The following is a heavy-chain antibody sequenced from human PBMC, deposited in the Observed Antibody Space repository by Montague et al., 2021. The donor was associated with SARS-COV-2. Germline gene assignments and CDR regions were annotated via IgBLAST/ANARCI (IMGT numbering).Heavy chain of an antibody. CDR2: IYYSGST. V-gene: IGHV4-59*08. D-gene: IGHD2-15*01. J-gene: IGHJ5*02. Sequence: SETLSLTCTVSGGSISSYYWSWIRQPPGKGLEWIGYIYYSGSTNYNPSLKSRVTISGDTSKNQFSLKLSSVTAADTAVYYCARLEAGYCSGGSCCSSLFDPWGQGTLVTVSS. CDR1: GGSISSYY. CDR3: ARLEAGYCSGGSCCSSLFDP.